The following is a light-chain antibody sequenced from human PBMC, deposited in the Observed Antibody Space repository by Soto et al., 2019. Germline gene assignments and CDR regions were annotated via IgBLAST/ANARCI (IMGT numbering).Light chain of an antibody. V-gene: IGKV3-20*01. CDR1: QSVSSSY. CDR2: GAS. CDR3: QQYGVSPRT. J-gene: IGKJ1*01. Sequence: EIVLTQSPDTLSLSPGKRATLSCRASQSVSSSYLAWYQQRPGQAPRLLIYGASSRATGIPDRFSGSGSGTDFSLTISRLEPEDFAVYYCQQYGVSPRTFGQGTKVEIK.